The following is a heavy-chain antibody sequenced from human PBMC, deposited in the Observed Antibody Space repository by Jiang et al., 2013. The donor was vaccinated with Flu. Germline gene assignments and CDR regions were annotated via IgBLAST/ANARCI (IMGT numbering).Heavy chain of an antibody. D-gene: IGHD5-18*01. CDR1: GFSFSDYS. V-gene: IGHV3-48*01. J-gene: IGHJ4*02. Sequence: GGLVQPGGSLRLSCAASGFSFSDYSMNWVRQAPGKGLEWISCISSGSSSTYYADSVKGRFTISRDNAKDSLYLQMNSLRAEDTAVYYCARPTRGYSYLNDYWGQGTLVSVSS. CDR2: ISSGSSST. CDR3: ARPTRGYSYLNDY.